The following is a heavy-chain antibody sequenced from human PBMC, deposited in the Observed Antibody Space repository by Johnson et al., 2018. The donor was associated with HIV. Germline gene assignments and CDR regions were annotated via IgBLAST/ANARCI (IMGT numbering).Heavy chain of an antibody. CDR1: GFIVSNNY. V-gene: IGHV3-53*01. D-gene: IGHD5-18*01. CDR3: ARAIVTPDEVAFDI. CDR2: IYSGGGT. Sequence: VQLVESGGGLIQPGGSLRLSCAASGFIVSNNYMSWVRQTPGKGLEWVSVIYSGGGTYYADSVKGRFTISRDNSKNTLYLQMNSLRAEDTAVYYCARAIVTPDEVAFDIWGQGTLVTVSS. J-gene: IGHJ3*02.